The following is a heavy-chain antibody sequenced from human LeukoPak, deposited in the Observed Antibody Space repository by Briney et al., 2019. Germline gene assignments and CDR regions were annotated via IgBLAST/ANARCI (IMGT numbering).Heavy chain of an antibody. CDR1: GFTFSSYT. CDR3: ARPSGSIFDGDY. J-gene: IGHJ4*02. Sequence: GGSLRLSCAASGFTFSSYTMTWVRQAPGKGPEWVSSISIRSSYIYYADSVRGRFTISRDDAKNSLYLQMNSLRAEDTAVYYCARPSGSIFDGDYWGQGTLVTVSS. V-gene: IGHV3-21*01. CDR2: ISIRSSYI. D-gene: IGHD2-15*01.